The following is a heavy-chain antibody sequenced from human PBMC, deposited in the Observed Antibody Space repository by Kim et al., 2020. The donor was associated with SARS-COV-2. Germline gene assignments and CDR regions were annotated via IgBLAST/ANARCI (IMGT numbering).Heavy chain of an antibody. J-gene: IGHJ4*02. D-gene: IGHD7-27*01. Sequence: LSLTCAASGFTFDCDMHWVRQAPGKGLEWVAFLSYDGSSQFFIDSVRGRFNISRDNSKNTLYLQMHNLRGEDTASYYCARSPNWEYIGRFDSWGQGTLVTVSS. CDR2: LSYDGSSQ. CDR3: ARSPNWEYIGRFDS. V-gene: IGHV3-33*05. CDR1: GFTFDCD.